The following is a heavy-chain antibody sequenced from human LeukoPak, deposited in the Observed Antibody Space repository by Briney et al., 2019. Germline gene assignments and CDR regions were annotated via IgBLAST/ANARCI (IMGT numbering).Heavy chain of an antibody. Sequence: SETLSLSCTVSGGSFSSYYWSWIRQPPGKGLEWVWYIYYSGSTNYNPSLKSRGIISSDTSMNQFSLKQSSVTAADTAVYYCARRIAAAGRPYDYWGQGTLVTVSS. J-gene: IGHJ4*02. CDR1: GGSFSSYY. CDR3: ARRIAAAGRPYDY. V-gene: IGHV4-59*08. D-gene: IGHD6-13*01. CDR2: IYYSGST.